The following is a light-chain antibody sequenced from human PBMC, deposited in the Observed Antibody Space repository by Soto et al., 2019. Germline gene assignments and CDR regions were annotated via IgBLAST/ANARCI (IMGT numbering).Light chain of an antibody. V-gene: IGKV3-15*01. CDR2: SPS. CDR1: QSISSE. Sequence: EIVMTQSPATLSVSPRERATLACRASQSISSELAGYQQNPGQPPRLLIYSPSTRATGVPARFTGSGSGSECTITISGLQSEDFAVYYCQQGHNWPLSFGKGTRLEI. CDR3: QQGHNWPLS. J-gene: IGKJ2*01.